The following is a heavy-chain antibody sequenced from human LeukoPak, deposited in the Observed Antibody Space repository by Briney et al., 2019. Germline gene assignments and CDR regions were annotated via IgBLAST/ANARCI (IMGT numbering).Heavy chain of an antibody. V-gene: IGHV4-61*02. CDR1: GGSISSGSYY. CDR3: ARAQDGLVPAADYFDY. CDR2: IYTSGST. J-gene: IGHJ4*02. Sequence: SETVSLTCTVSGGSISSGSYYWSWLRQPAGKGLEWIGRIYTSGSTNYNPSLKSRVTISVDTSKNQFSLKLSSVTAADTAVYYCARAQDGLVPAADYFDYWGQGTLVTVSS. D-gene: IGHD2-2*01.